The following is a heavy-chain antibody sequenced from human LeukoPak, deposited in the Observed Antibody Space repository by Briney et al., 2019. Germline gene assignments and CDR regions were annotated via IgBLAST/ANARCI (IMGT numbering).Heavy chain of an antibody. D-gene: IGHD2-15*01. V-gene: IGHV1-58*02. J-gene: IGHJ5*02. CDR1: GFTFTSSA. Sequence: SVKVSCKASGFTFTSSAMQWVRQARGQRLEWIGWIVVGSGNTNYAQKFQERVTITRDMSASTAYMELSSLRSEDTAVYYCAAEGGTPDNWFDPWGQGTLVTVSS. CDR2: IVVGSGNT. CDR3: AAEGGTPDNWFDP.